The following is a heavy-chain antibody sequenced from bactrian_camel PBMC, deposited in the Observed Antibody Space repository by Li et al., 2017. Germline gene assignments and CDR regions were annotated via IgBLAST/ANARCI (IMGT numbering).Heavy chain of an antibody. CDR1: GFDFIRSA. Sequence: VQLVESGGDLVQPGGSLRLSCSGSGFDFIRSAMSWVRQAPGKGLEWVGEVNGDGDLTYYADDSVKGRFAMSRDNAKNTVYLQMNSLKPEDTALYYCAKDNDGSWSTFGYWGQGTQVTVS. CDR2: VNGDGDLT. J-gene: IGHJ6*01. CDR3: AKDNDGSWSTFGY. V-gene: IGHV3S35*01. D-gene: IGHD6*01.